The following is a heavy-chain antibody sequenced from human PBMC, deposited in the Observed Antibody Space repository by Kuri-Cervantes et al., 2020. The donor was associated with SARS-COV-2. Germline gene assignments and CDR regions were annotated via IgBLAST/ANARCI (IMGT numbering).Heavy chain of an antibody. CDR1: GFTFSSYA. D-gene: IGHD3-22*01. V-gene: IGHV3-30*18. Sequence: GGSLRLSCAASGFTFSSYAIHWVRQAPGKGLEWVAVISHDGSNKYYADSVKGRFTISRDNSKNTLYLQMNSLRAEDTAVYYCAKDRDYYDSSGSSFDYWGQGTLVTVSS. J-gene: IGHJ4*02. CDR3: AKDRDYYDSSGSSFDY. CDR2: ISHDGSNK.